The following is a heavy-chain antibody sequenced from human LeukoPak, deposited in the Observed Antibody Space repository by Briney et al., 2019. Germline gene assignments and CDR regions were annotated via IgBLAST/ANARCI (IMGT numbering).Heavy chain of an antibody. D-gene: IGHD2-2*01. Sequence: GGSLRLSCAASGFTFSSYGMHWVRQAPGKGLEWVAVIWYDGSNKYYADSVKGRFTISRDNSKNTLYLQMNSLRAEDTAVYYCARDIVVVPAEYYFDYWGQGTLVTVSS. CDR3: ARDIVVVPAEYYFDY. J-gene: IGHJ4*02. CDR1: GFTFSSYG. V-gene: IGHV3-33*01. CDR2: IWYDGSNK.